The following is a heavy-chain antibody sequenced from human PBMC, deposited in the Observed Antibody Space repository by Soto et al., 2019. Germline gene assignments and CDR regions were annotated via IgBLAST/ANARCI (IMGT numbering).Heavy chain of an antibody. Sequence: SETLSLTCAVYGGSFSGYYWSWIRQPPGKGLEWIGEINHSGSTNYNPSLKSRVTISVDTSRNQFSLKLSSVTAADTAVYYCARVGIAAAGTPISSLNWFDPWGQGTLVTVSS. CDR3: ARVGIAAAGTPISSLNWFDP. D-gene: IGHD6-13*01. CDR1: GGSFSGYY. J-gene: IGHJ5*02. CDR2: INHSGST. V-gene: IGHV4-34*01.